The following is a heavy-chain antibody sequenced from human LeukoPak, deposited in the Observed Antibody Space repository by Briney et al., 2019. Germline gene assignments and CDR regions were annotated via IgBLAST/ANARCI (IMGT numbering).Heavy chain of an antibody. J-gene: IGHJ5*02. V-gene: IGHV4-34*01. CDR2: INHSGST. Sequence: SETLSLTCAVYGGSFSGYYWSWIRQPPGKGLEWIGEINHSGSTNYNLSLKSRVTISVDTSKNQFSLKLSSVTAADTAVYYCARDRYYYGSGSNWFDPWGQGTLVTVSS. CDR3: ARDRYYYGSGSNWFDP. CDR1: GGSFSGYY. D-gene: IGHD3-10*01.